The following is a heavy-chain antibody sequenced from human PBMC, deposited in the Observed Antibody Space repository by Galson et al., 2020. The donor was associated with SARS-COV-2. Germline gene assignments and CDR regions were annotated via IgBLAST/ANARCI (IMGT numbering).Heavy chain of an antibody. V-gene: IGHV4-59*08. CDR3: ASINCSGGSCYWFDP. CDR1: GGSISSYY. D-gene: IGHD2-15*01. CDR2: IYYSGST. Sequence: SQTLSLTCTVSGGSISSYYWSWIRQPPGKGLEWIGYIYYSGSTNYNPSLKSRVTISVGTSKNQFSLKLSSVTAADTAVYYCASINCSGGSCYWFDPWGQGTLVTVSS. J-gene: IGHJ5*02.